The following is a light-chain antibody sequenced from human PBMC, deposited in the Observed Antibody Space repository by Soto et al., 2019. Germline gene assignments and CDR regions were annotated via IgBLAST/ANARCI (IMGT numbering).Light chain of an antibody. J-gene: IGKJ2*01. Sequence: DIQMTQSPSSLSASVGDRVTITCRASQGISNYLAWYQQKPGKAPQLLIYGASSLESGVPSRFSGSGSGTEFTLTISSLQPDDFATYYCQQYNSYSVYTFGQGTKVDIK. CDR3: QQYNSYSVYT. CDR1: QGISNY. V-gene: IGKV1-5*01. CDR2: GAS.